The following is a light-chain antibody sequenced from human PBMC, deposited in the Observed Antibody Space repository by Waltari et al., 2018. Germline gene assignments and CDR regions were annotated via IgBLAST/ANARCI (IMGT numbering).Light chain of an antibody. V-gene: IGLV3-21*02. CDR2: DDT. CDR1: NIVAKS. J-gene: IGLJ2*01. Sequence: SYVLTQPPSMSVAPGQTATVTCGGDNIVAKSVHWYQQRAGQAPVLVIFDDTDRPSGLPARFSGSNSDNTATLTIKRVEAGDEADYFCQVWVQSDHRVVFGGGTRLTVL. CDR3: QVWVQSDHRVV.